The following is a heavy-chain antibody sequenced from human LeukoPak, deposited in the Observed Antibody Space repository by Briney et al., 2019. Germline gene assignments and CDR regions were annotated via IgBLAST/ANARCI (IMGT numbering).Heavy chain of an antibody. CDR2: IYYSGST. CDR3: ARDSAPDYGDYVRDAFDI. CDR1: GGSISSGGYY. J-gene: IGHJ3*02. Sequence: SETLSLTCTVSGGSISSGGYYWSWIRQHPGKGLEWIGYIYYSGSTYYNPSLKSRVTISVDTSKNQFSLKLSSVTAADTAVYYCARDSAPDYGDYVRDAFDIWGQGTMVTVSS. V-gene: IGHV4-31*03. D-gene: IGHD4-17*01.